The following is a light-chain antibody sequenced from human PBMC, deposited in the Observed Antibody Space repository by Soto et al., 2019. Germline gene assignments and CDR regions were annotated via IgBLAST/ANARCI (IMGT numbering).Light chain of an antibody. CDR2: EVS. J-gene: IGLJ2*01. CDR1: SSDVGGYNH. V-gene: IGLV2-14*01. CDR3: SSYTSTSLRVV. Sequence: QSVLTQPASVSGSPGQSISISCTGTSSDVGGYNHVSWYQQHPGKAPKLLIFEVSDRPSGISSRFSGSKSANTASLTISGLQAEDEADYYCSSYTSTSLRVVFGGGTKLTVL.